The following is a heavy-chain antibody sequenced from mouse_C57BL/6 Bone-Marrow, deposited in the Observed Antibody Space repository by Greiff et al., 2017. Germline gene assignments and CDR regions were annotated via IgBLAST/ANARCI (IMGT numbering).Heavy chain of an antibody. CDR2: IDPETGGT. CDR3: TRLNWYDFDD. J-gene: IGHJ2*01. V-gene: IGHV1-15*01. CDR1: GYTFTDYE. D-gene: IGHD2-14*01. Sequence: QVQLQESGAELVRPGASVTLSCKASGYTFTDYEMHWVKQTPVHGLEWIGAIDPETGGTAYNQKFKGKDILTADKSSSTAYMQLRSLTSEDAAVYYWTRLNWYDFDDWGQGTTLTVSS.